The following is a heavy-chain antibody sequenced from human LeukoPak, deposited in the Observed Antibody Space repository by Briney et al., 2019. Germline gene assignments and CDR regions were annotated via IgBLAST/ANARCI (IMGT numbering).Heavy chain of an antibody. CDR2: IYTSGST. D-gene: IGHD3-10*01. J-gene: IGHJ4*02. Sequence: SEILSLTCTVSGGSISTYYWSWIRQPAGKGLEWIGRIYTSGSTKYNPSLKSRVTISVDKSKNQFSLKLTSVTAADTAMYHCARDRSGADYWGQGDLVTVS. CDR1: GGSISTYY. V-gene: IGHV4-4*07. CDR3: ARDRSGADY.